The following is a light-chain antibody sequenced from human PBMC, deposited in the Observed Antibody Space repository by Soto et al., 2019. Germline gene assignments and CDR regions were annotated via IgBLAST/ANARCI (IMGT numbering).Light chain of an antibody. CDR2: DSN. Sequence: QSVLTQPPSVSAAPGQTVTISCSGSSSNIGNNYVSWYQQLPGTAPKLLIYDSNKRPSGIPDRFSGSKSGTSATLGITGLQTGDEADYYCGTWDYSLAAVVFGGGTKLTVL. CDR3: GTWDYSLAAVV. J-gene: IGLJ2*01. V-gene: IGLV1-51*01. CDR1: SSNIGNNY.